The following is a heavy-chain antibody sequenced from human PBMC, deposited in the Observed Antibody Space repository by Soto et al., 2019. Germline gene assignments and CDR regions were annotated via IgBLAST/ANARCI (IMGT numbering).Heavy chain of an antibody. J-gene: IGHJ4*02. CDR2: IKTDGTYA. D-gene: IGHD2-15*01. CDR3: AAGGSGDYAH. V-gene: IGHV3-74*01. CDR1: GFTFSTYW. Sequence: EVQLVESGGDLVQPGGSLRLSCAASGFTFSTYWMHWVRQAPGKGLLWVSRIKTDGTYATYADSVKGRFTISRDNAKHTLYLPMNSLRVWDPAVYYCAAGGSGDYAHWGQGTLVTVSS.